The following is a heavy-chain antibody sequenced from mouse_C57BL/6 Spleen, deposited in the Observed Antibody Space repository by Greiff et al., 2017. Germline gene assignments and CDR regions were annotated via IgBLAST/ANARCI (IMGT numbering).Heavy chain of an antibody. CDR3: ATKSPFYYGSSYGGDWYIDV. J-gene: IGHJ1*03. CDR2: IFPGSGST. D-gene: IGHD1-1*01. CDR1: GYTFTDYY. Sequence: VQLQQSGPELVKPGASVKISCKASGYTFTDYYINWVKQRPGQGLEWIGWIFPGSGSTYYNEKFKGKATLTVDKSSSTAYMLLSSLTSEYSAVYVCATKSPFYYGSSYGGDWYIDVWGTGTTVTVSS. V-gene: IGHV1-75*01.